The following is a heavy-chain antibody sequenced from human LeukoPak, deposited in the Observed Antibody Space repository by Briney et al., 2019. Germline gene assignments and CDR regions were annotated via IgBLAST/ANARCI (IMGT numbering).Heavy chain of an antibody. CDR2: VSGSGGST. CDR3: AKGVIPAAVPDGGLDY. J-gene: IGHJ4*02. CDR1: GFTFSNFA. V-gene: IGHV3-23*01. D-gene: IGHD2-2*01. Sequence: GGSLSLSCAASGFTFSNFAMNWVRQAPGKGLEWVSSVSGSGGSTYYADSVKGRYTISRDNSKNTLSLQMNGLRAEDTALYYCAKGVIPAAVPDGGLDYWGQGTLVTVSS.